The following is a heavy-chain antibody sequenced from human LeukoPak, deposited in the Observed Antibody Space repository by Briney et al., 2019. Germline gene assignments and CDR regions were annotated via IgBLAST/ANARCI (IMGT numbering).Heavy chain of an antibody. J-gene: IGHJ5*02. Sequence: SETLSLTCTVSVGSISSSSYYWGWIRQPPGKGLEWIGSIYYSGSTYYNPSLKSRVTISVDTSKNQFSLKLSSVTAADTAVDYCARLVFVWFGELGRFDPWGQGTLVTVSS. CDR1: VGSISSSSYY. CDR2: IYYSGST. CDR3: ARLVFVWFGELGRFDP. V-gene: IGHV4-39*01. D-gene: IGHD3-10*01.